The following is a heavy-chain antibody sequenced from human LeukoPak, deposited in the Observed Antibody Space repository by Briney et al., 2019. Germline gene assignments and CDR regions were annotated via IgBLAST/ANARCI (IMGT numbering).Heavy chain of an antibody. CDR3: ATGREGWFGP. Sequence: PSETLSLTCSVSGGSMRSYYWNWIRQPPGKGLEWIGYVYYSGSINYNPSLKSRVTISVDTSKDQFSLKLGSVTAADTAVYYCATGREGWFGPWGQGTLVTVSS. V-gene: IGHV4-59*08. CDR1: GGSMRSYY. J-gene: IGHJ5*02. CDR2: VYYSGSI.